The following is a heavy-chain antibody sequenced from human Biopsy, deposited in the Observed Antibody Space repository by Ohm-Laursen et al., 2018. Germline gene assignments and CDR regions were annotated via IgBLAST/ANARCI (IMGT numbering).Heavy chain of an antibody. CDR2: INSDASYI. J-gene: IGHJ6*02. D-gene: IGHD2-8*01. CDR3: ARDDGFYARTSGMDV. CDR1: TFTFSSDR. Sequence: SLRLSCTASTFTFSSDRVNWVRQAPGKGLEWVSYINSDASYIYYGVSVRGRFTISRDNAKNSVYLQMNSLRVEDTAVYYCARDDGFYARTSGMDVWGQGTTVTVSS. V-gene: IGHV3-21*01.